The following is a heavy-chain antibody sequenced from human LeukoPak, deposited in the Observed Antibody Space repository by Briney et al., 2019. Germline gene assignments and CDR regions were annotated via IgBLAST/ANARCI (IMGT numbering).Heavy chain of an antibody. D-gene: IGHD3-10*01. V-gene: IGHV4-38-2*01. J-gene: IGHJ5*02. CDR3: ARRASGNNWFDP. CDR1: GYSISSGYY. Sequence: SETLSLTCAVSGYSISSGYYWGRIRQPPGKGLEWIGSVYYSGSTAYNPSLKSRVAISVDTSRDQFSLKMNSVTATETAVYYCARRASGNNWFDPWGQGTLVTVSS. CDR2: VYYSGST.